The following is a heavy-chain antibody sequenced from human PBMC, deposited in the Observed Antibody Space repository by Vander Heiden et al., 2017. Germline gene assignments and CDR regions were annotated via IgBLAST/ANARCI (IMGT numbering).Heavy chain of an antibody. Sequence: QVQLVESGGGVVQPGRSLRLSWAASGFPFSSYGVHWGRQAPGKGLEWVAVIWYDGSNKYYADSVKGRFTISRDNSKNTLYLQMNSLRAEDTAVYYCARGVTMVRGVITNDAFDIWGQGTMVTVSS. J-gene: IGHJ3*02. CDR2: IWYDGSNK. CDR3: ARGVTMVRGVITNDAFDI. V-gene: IGHV3-33*01. CDR1: GFPFSSYG. D-gene: IGHD3-10*01.